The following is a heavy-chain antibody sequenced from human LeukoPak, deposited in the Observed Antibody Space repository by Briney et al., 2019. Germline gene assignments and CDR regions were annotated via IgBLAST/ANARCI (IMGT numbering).Heavy chain of an antibody. J-gene: IGHJ4*02. D-gene: IGHD6-19*01. CDR3: ATGSGWYSPDY. V-gene: IGHV1-58*02. CDR2: IVVGSGDT. Sequence: SVKVSCTASGFTFTNSPMQWVRQARGQPLEWIGWIVVGSGDTNYAQKFQERVTLTRDLSTSTAYMELRSLRSEDTAVYYCATGSGWYSPDYWGQGTLVTVSS. CDR1: GFTFTNSP.